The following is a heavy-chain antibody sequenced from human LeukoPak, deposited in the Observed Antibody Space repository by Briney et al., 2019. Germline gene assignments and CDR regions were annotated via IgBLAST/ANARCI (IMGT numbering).Heavy chain of an antibody. CDR1: GGSFSGYY. CDR3: ARGRVSSSTWYSTYYYYFYMDV. Sequence: PSETLSLTCAVYGGSFSGYYWTWIRQPPGKGLEWIGYVDHTGSTNFNPSLNGRVSISRDTTKNLFSLRLRSVTAADTAVYFCARGRVSSSTWYSTYYYYFYMDVWGKGTTVTVSS. D-gene: IGHD1-1*01. V-gene: IGHV4-59*01. J-gene: IGHJ6*03. CDR2: VDHTGST.